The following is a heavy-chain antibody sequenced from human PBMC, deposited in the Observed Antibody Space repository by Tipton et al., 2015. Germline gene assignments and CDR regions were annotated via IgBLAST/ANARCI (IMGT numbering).Heavy chain of an antibody. V-gene: IGHV1-69*06. CDR2: IIPLFNAT. D-gene: IGHD2/OR15-2a*01. Sequence: QSGAEVKKPGSSVKVSCKASGGPFSPYSFNWVRQAPGQGLEWMGGIIPLFNATNYAQNFQDRVTVTVDKSTSTVYLELSSLRSEDTALYYCTRGQVYGGSLAMDVWGQGTTVTVSS. CDR1: GGPFSPYS. J-gene: IGHJ6*02. CDR3: TRGQVYGGSLAMDV.